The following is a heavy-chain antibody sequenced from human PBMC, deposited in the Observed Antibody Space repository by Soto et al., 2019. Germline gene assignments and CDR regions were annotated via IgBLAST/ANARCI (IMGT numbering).Heavy chain of an antibody. D-gene: IGHD6-13*01. CDR2: IKQDGSEK. Sequence: EVQLVESGGGLVQPGGSLRLSCAASGFTLSSYWMSWVRQAPGKGLEWVANIKQDGSEKYYVDSVKGRFTISRDTAKSSLYLQLNSLRAEDTAVYYCAREYGSSYSPRYYGMDVWGQGTTVTVFS. V-gene: IGHV3-7*05. CDR3: AREYGSSYSPRYYGMDV. CDR1: GFTLSSYW. J-gene: IGHJ6*02.